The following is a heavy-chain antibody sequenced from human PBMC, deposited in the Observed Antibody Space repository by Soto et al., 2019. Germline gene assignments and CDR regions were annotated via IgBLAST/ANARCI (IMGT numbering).Heavy chain of an antibody. CDR2: ISGYNGNT. CDR3: ARAYCSSVCCYGVDY. V-gene: IGHV1-18*01. CDR1: GDTFTTYG. D-gene: IGHD2-2*01. J-gene: IGHJ4*02. Sequence: QVQLVQSGAEVKKPGASVKVSCEGSGDTFTTYGITWVRQAPGQGLEWMGWISGYNGNTNYAQKFQGRVTMTTDPSTITAHMELRRFTSDASAVYSCARAYCSSVCCYGVDYWGQGTLVIVSS.